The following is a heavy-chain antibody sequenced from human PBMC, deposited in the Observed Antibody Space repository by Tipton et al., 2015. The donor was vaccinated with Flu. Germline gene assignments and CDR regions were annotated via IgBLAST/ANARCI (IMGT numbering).Heavy chain of an antibody. V-gene: IGHV3-48*03. CDR2: ISSSGSTI. CDR3: ARDRGPCSGGSCSPHYGMDV. Sequence: GSLRLSCAASGFPFSSYEMNWVGQAPGKGLEWVSYISSSGSTIYYADSVKGRFTISRDNAKNSLYLPMNSLRAEDTAVYYCARDRGPCSGGSCSPHYGMDVWDKGTTDTVSA. CDR1: GFPFSSYE. J-gene: IGHJ6*04. D-gene: IGHD2-15*01.